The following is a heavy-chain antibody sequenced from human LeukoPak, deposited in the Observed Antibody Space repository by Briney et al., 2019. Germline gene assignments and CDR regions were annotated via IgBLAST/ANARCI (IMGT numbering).Heavy chain of an antibody. CDR3: ASRGLARTPYGMDV. D-gene: IGHD2-21*01. CDR2: IYYSGST. CDR1: GGSISSSSYY. J-gene: IGHJ6*02. Sequence: SETLSLTCTVSGGSISSSSYYWGWIRQPPGKGLEWIGSIYYSGSTYYNPSLKSRVTISVDTSKNQFSLKLSSVTAADTAVYYCASRGLARTPYGMDVWGQGTTVTVSS. V-gene: IGHV4-39*07.